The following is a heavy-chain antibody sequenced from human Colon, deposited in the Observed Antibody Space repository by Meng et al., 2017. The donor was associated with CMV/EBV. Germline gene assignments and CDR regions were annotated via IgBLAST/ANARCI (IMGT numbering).Heavy chain of an antibody. CDR3: ARTLRFSDMHV. CDR1: GFSIPEYY. CDR2: SRDRIRGHST. D-gene: IGHD3-3*01. Sequence: ASGFSIPEYYIAWARQAPGRGLEWIGRSRDRIRGHSTSYAASVRGRFTLSRDAPRNSVTLVMTGLKTEDTATYYCARTLRFSDMHVWGQGTPVTVSS. V-gene: IGHV3-72*01. J-gene: IGHJ6*02.